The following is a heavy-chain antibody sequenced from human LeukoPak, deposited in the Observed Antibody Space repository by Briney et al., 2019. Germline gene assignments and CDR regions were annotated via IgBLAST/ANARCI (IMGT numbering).Heavy chain of an antibody. J-gene: IGHJ4*02. D-gene: IGHD5-18*01. CDR1: GLTFSSSW. CDR2: INPDGNKK. Sequence: PGGSLRLSCAVSGLTFSSSWMDWVRQAPGKGREGVARINPDGNKKYSADSVKGRFTISRDNAENSLYLQMNSLRVDDTAFYYCARDLAYSRLDYWGQGMLVTVPS. V-gene: IGHV3-7*01. CDR3: ARDLAYSRLDY.